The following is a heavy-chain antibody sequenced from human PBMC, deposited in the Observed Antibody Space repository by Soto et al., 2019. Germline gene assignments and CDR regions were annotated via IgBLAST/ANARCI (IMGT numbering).Heavy chain of an antibody. CDR1: GFNVSSNY. V-gene: IGHV3-53*01. CDR3: ERDKTSYYDVSGIFDI. J-gene: IGHJ3*02. CDR2: IYSGGRT. D-gene: IGHD3-22*01. Sequence: EVQLVESGGGLIQPGGSLRLSCAASGFNVSSNYMTWVRQAPGKGLEWVSVIYSGGRTYYADSVKGRFTISRDNSKNTLYLQMNSLRAEDTAVYYCERDKTSYYDVSGIFDIWGQGTMVTVSS.